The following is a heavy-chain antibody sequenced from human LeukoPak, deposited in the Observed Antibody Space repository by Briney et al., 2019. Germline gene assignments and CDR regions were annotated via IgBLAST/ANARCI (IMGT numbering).Heavy chain of an antibody. D-gene: IGHD3-22*01. CDR3: AREGGYYLFRAFDI. CDR1: GGTFSSYA. J-gene: IGHJ3*02. V-gene: IGHV1-69*06. Sequence: SVKVSCKASGGTFSSYAISWVRQAPGQGLEWMGGIIPIFGTANYAQKFQGRVTITADKSTSTAYMELSSLRSEDTAVYYCAREGGYYLFRAFDIWGQGTMVTVSS. CDR2: IIPIFGTA.